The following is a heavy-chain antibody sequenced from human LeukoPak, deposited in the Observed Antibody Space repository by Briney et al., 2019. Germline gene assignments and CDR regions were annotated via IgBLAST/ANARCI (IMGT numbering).Heavy chain of an antibody. CDR1: GGSISSYY. J-gene: IGHJ6*03. V-gene: IGHV4-59*01. D-gene: IGHD4-17*01. Sequence: SETLSLTCTVSGGSISSYYWSWIRQPPGKGLEWIGYIYYSGSTNYNPSLKSRVTMSVDTSKNQFSLKLSSVTAADTAVYYCARRRNGDYYYYYMDVWGKGTTVTISS. CDR2: IYYSGST. CDR3: ARRRNGDYYYYYMDV.